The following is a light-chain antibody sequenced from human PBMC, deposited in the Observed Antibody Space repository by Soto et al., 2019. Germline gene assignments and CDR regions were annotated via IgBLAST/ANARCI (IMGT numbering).Light chain of an antibody. V-gene: IGLV2-14*03. Sequence: QSVLTQPASVSGSPGQSITISCTGYIHYDFVSWYQQHPGTAPKLVIYDVSNRPSGTSHRFSGSKSGHTAPLTISGLQTDDEAVYYCGSYTSSSDYVFGTGTKVTVL. J-gene: IGLJ1*01. CDR3: GSYTSSSDYV. CDR1: IHYDF. CDR2: DVS.